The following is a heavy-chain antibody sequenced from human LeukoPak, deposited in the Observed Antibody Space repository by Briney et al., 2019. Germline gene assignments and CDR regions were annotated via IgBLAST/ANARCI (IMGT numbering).Heavy chain of an antibody. V-gene: IGHV4-38-2*01. CDR1: GYSISRSYY. D-gene: IGHD3-10*01. Sequence: WETLSLTCAVSGYSISRSYYWGWIRQPPGKGLEWIGSIYHSESTYYNPSLKSRVTISVDTSKNQFSLKVRSVTAADTAVYYCAGWFGELLSLFAYWGQGTLVTVSS. J-gene: IGHJ4*02. CDR2: IYHSEST. CDR3: AGWFGELLSLFAY.